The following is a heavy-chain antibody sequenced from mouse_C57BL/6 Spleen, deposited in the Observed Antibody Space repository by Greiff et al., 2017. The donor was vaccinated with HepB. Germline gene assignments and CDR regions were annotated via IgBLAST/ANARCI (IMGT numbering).Heavy chain of an antibody. CDR2: IDPETGGT. J-gene: IGHJ2*01. Sequence: QVQLQQSGAELVRPGASVTLSCKASGYTFTDYEMHWVKQTPVHGLEWIGAIDPETGGTAYNQKFKGKAILTADKSSSTAYMELRSLTSEDSAVYYCTRADGYYGGFDYWGQGTTLTVSS. CDR3: TRADGYYGGFDY. V-gene: IGHV1-15*01. CDR1: GYTFTDYE. D-gene: IGHD2-3*01.